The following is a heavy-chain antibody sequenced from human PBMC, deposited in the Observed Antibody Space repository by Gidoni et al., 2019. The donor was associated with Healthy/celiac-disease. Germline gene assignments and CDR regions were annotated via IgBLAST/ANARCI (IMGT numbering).Heavy chain of an antibody. CDR1: GCTFSSYS. Sequence: EVQLVESGGGLVKPGGSLRLSCAASGCTFSSYSMNWVRQAPGKGLEWVSSISSSSSYIYYADSVKRRFTISRDNAKNSLYLQMNSLRAEDTAVYYCASGSLDYGDSRRFDLWGRGTLVTVSS. D-gene: IGHD4-17*01. CDR3: ASGSLDYGDSRRFDL. V-gene: IGHV3-21*01. J-gene: IGHJ2*01. CDR2: ISSSSSYI.